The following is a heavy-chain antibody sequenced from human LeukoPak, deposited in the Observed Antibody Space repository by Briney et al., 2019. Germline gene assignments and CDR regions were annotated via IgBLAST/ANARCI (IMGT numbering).Heavy chain of an antibody. CDR3: ATYDSRGSASTRFEY. CDR1: GYSLGKNYY. Sequence: SETLSLTCAVSGYSLGKNYYWGWIRPPPGKGLEGIGRIYGTGSTAYNPSLKNRVTMSVDTSKNHFSMKLPSVTAVDTAVYYCATYDSRGSASTRFEYWGQGILVTISS. J-gene: IGHJ4*02. D-gene: IGHD3-16*01. V-gene: IGHV4-38-2*01. CDR2: IYGTGST.